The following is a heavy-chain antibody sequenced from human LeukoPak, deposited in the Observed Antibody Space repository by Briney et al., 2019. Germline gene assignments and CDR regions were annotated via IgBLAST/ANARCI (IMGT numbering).Heavy chain of an antibody. CDR1: GFTFGGYG. CDR3: TRYNNDHFDY. D-gene: IGHD1-14*01. Sequence: PGRSLRLSCPGSGFTFGGYGMHWFRQTPGKGLEWVAVIAYDGSRDFYADSVKGRFTISRENSKNTMSVQMDDLRAEDTAVYYCTRYNNDHFDYWGQGTLVTVSS. CDR2: IAYDGSRD. J-gene: IGHJ4*02. V-gene: IGHV3-33*01.